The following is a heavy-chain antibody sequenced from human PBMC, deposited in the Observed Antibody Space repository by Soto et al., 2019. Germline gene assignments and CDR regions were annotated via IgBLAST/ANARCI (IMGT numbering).Heavy chain of an antibody. CDR3: ARVGQGRMVDSLFDY. CDR2: IDPSDSQT. V-gene: IGHV5-10-1*01. CDR1: GYSFAGYW. J-gene: IGHJ4*02. Sequence: PGESLKISCKGSGYSFAGYWITWVRQKPGKGLEWMGRIDPSDSQTYYSPSLRGHVTISVTKSITTVFLQWSSLRAEDTAVYYCARVGQGRMVDSLFDYWGQGTLVTVSS. D-gene: IGHD3-10*01.